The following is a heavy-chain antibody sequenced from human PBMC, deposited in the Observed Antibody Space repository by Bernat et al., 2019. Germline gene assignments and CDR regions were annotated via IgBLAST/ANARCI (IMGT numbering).Heavy chain of an antibody. D-gene: IGHD4-11*01. CDR2: ISSSSSYI. V-gene: IGHV3-21*01. CDR3: ASMVTTTYYFDY. Sequence: EVQLVESGGGLVKPGGSLRLSCAASGFTFSSYSMNWVRQAPGKGLEWVSSISSSSSYIYYADSGKGRLNISRDNAKNSLYLKMNSVGAEDTAVYYCASMVTTTYYFDYWGQGTLVTVSS. CDR1: GFTFSSYS. J-gene: IGHJ4*02.